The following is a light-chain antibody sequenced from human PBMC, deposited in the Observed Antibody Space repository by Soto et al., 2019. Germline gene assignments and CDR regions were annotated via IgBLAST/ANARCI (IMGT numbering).Light chain of an antibody. J-gene: IGLJ1*01. CDR2: NVI. V-gene: IGLV2-11*01. CDR3: CSYAGSYTYV. Sequence: QSALTQPRSVSGCPGQSVTISCTGTSSDVGGYNFVSWYHHHPGKAPKLIIYNVIQRPSGVPDRFSASKSDNTASLTISGLQAEDEADYYCCSYAGSYTYVFGTGTKVTVL. CDR1: SSDVGGYNF.